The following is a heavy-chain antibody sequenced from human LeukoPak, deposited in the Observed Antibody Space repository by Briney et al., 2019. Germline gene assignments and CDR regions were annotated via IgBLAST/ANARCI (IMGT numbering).Heavy chain of an antibody. D-gene: IGHD2-15*01. CDR2: IIPIFGTA. Sequence: EASVKVSCKASGGTFSSYAISWVRQAPGQGLEWMGGIIPIFGTANYAQKFQGRVTITTDESTSTAYMELSSLRSEDTAVYYCASGYCSGGSCLTHFHFWGQGTLVTVSS. V-gene: IGHV1-69*05. CDR3: ASGYCSGGSCLTHFHF. J-gene: IGHJ4*02. CDR1: GGTFSSYA.